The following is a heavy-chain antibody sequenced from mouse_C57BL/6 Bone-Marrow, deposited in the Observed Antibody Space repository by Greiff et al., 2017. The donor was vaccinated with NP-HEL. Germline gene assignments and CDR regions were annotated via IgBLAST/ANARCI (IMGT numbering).Heavy chain of an antibody. D-gene: IGHD2-4*01. CDR1: GYTFTSYG. CDR2: IYPRSGNT. CDR3: ARSRIYYDYLWYFDV. Sequence: VQLQQSGAELARPGASVKLSCKASGYTFTSYGISWVKQRTRQGLEWIGEIYPRSGNTYYNEKFKGKATLTADKSSSTAYMELRSLTSEDSAVYFCARSRIYYDYLWYFDVWGTGTTVTVSS. J-gene: IGHJ1*03. V-gene: IGHV1-81*01.